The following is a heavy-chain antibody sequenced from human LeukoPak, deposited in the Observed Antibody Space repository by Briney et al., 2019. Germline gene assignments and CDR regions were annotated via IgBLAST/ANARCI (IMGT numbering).Heavy chain of an antibody. V-gene: IGHV1-69*13. CDR2: IIPIFGTA. CDR1: GDTFSSYA. D-gene: IGHD2-15*01. CDR3: ARLLGYCSGGSCRRLFDP. Sequence: EASVKVSCKASGDTFSSYAISWVRQAPGQGLEWMGGIIPIFGTANYAQKFQGRVTITADESTSTAYMELSSLRSEDTAVYYCARLLGYCSGGSCRRLFDPWGQGTLVTVSS. J-gene: IGHJ5*02.